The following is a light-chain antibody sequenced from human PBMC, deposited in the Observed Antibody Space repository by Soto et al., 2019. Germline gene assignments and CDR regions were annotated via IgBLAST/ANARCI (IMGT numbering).Light chain of an antibody. J-gene: IGKJ5*01. Sequence: VVTESPGSMSLSRGEEDILGGSASQIVSGKYFAWYQQKPRPAPRLLIYDASNRATGIPASFSGSGSATVFTLTISRLEPEDFAVYYFQQRSYSITFGQGTRLEIK. V-gene: IGKV3-11*01. CDR3: QQRSYSIT. CDR1: QIVSGKY. CDR2: DAS.